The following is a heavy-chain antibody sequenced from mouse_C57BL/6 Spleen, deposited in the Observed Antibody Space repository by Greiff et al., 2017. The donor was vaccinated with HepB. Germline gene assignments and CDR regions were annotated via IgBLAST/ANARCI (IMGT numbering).Heavy chain of an antibody. V-gene: IGHV1-52*01. D-gene: IGHD2-2*01. CDR2: IDPSDSET. CDR3: ARSDYGYDVPCAY. CDR1: GYTFTSYW. J-gene: IGHJ3*01. Sequence: QVQLQQPGAELVRPGSSVKLSCKASGYTFTSYWMHWVKQRPLQGLEWIGNIDPSDSETHYNQKFEDKATLTVDKSASTAYMHLSSLTSEESAVYYCARSDYGYDVPCAYWGQGTLVTVSA.